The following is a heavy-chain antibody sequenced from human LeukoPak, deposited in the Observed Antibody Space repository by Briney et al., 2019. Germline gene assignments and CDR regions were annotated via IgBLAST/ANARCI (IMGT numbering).Heavy chain of an antibody. D-gene: IGHD2-2*02. J-gene: IGHJ5*02. CDR1: GFTFSSYS. V-gene: IGHV3-21*01. CDR2: ISSSSSYI. Sequence: GGSLRLSCAASGFTFSSYSMSWVRQAPGKGLEWVSSISSSSSYIYYADSVKGRFTISRDNAKNSLYLQMNSLRAEDTAVYYCARVPTYCSSTSCYMRSGNWFDPWGQGTLVTVSS. CDR3: ARVPTYCSSTSCYMRSGNWFDP.